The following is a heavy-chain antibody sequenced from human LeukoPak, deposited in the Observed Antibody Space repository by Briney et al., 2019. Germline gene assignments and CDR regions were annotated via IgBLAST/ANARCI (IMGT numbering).Heavy chain of an antibody. CDR1: GGSISSSNW. Sequence: PSETLSLTCAVSGGSISSSNWWSWVRQPPGKGLEWIGEIYHSGSTNYSPSLKSRVTISVDKSKNQFSLKLSSVTAADTAVYYCARAKRWENDAFDIWGQGTMVSVSS. CDR2: IYHSGST. J-gene: IGHJ3*02. D-gene: IGHD1-26*01. V-gene: IGHV4-4*02. CDR3: ARAKRWENDAFDI.